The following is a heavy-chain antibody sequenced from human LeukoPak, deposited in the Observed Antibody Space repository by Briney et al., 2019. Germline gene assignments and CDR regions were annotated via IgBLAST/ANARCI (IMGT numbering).Heavy chain of an antibody. V-gene: IGHV1-18*01. CDR3: AREIGPRQLHLWGSAFDY. D-gene: IGHD5-18*01. CDR2: IIAYNGNT. Sequence: ASVKVSCKASGYTFTSYGISWVRQAPGQGLEWMGWIIAYNGNTNYAQKLQGRVTMTRDTSTSTVYMELSSLRSEDTAVYYCAREIGPRQLHLWGSAFDYWGQGTLVTVSS. CDR1: GYTFTSYG. J-gene: IGHJ4*02.